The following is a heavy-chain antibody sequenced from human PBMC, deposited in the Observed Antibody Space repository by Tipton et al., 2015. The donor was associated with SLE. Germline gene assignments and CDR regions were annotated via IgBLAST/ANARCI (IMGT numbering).Heavy chain of an antibody. V-gene: IGHV3-23*01. CDR2: ISGGGCST. Sequence: GSLRLSCAASGFTFSDYAMSWVRQAPGKGLEWVSAISGGGCSTYYADSVKGRFTISRDNSKNTLYLQMNSLRAEDTAVYYCAKEGYYDFWSGYCDYWGQGTLVTVSS. D-gene: IGHD3-3*01. CDR1: GFTFSDYA. CDR3: AKEGYYDFWSGYCDY. J-gene: IGHJ4*02.